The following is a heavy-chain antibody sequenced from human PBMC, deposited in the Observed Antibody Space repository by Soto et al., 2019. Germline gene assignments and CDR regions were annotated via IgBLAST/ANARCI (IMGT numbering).Heavy chain of an antibody. Sequence: GXGPTLVNPPQTRPLTCTFSLFSITGNGEGVGWIRQPPGKALEWLALIYWADDKRYSPSLRNRLTITLDNSKDQVILTMTDMGPADTATYYRAHGPVQLLATFHYFDSCGQRTQVTVPS. V-gene: IGHV2-5*02. D-gene: IGHD6-19*01. CDR3: AHGPVQLLATFHYFDS. CDR2: IYWADDK. CDR1: LFSITGNGEG. J-gene: IGHJ4*02.